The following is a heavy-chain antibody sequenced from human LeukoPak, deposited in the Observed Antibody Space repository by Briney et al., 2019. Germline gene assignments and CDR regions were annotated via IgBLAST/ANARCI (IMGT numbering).Heavy chain of an antibody. CDR2: INSDGSST. CDR3: ARSRTLSGSGWYGDAFDI. J-gene: IGHJ3*02. CDR1: GFTFSSYW. D-gene: IGHD6-19*01. V-gene: IGHV3-74*01. Sequence: GGSLRLSCAASGFTFSSYWMRWVRQAPGKGLVWVSRINSDGSSTSYADSVKGRFTISRDNAKNTLYLQMNSLRAEDTAVYYCARSRTLSGSGWYGDAFDIWGQGTMVTVSS.